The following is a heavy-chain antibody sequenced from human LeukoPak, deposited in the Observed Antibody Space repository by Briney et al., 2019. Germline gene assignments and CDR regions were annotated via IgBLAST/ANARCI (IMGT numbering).Heavy chain of an antibody. Sequence: GGSLKLSCAASGFTLSSYSMSWVRQAPGKGLEWVSSISSSSSYIYYADSVKGRFTISRDNAKDSLYLQMNSLRAEDTAVYYCARGTSSTTLNWFDPWGQGTLVTVSS. CDR3: ARGTSSTTLNWFDP. D-gene: IGHD2-2*01. J-gene: IGHJ5*02. CDR1: GFTLSSYS. CDR2: ISSSSSYI. V-gene: IGHV3-21*01.